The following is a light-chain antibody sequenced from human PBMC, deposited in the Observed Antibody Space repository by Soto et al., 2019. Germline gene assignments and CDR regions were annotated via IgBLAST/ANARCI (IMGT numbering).Light chain of an antibody. V-gene: IGKV3-20*01. J-gene: IGKJ1*01. Sequence: EIVLTQSPGTLSLSPGERATLSCRASQSVRNSYLAWYQQKPGQAPRLLIYGAYTRATGIPVRFSGSGSGTDFTLTISRLEPDDFAVYYCQQYGSSPPVTFGQGTKVEIK. CDR1: QSVRNSY. CDR3: QQYGSSPPVT. CDR2: GAY.